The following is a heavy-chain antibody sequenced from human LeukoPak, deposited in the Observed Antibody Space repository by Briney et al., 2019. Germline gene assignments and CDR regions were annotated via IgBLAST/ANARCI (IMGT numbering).Heavy chain of an antibody. V-gene: IGHV3-43D*03. Sequence: PGGSLRLSCAASGFTFDDYAMHWVRQAPGKGLEWVSLISWDGGSTYYADSVKGRFTISRDNSKNSLYLQMNSLRAEDTALYYCAKDYTPEVVTYAFDIWGQGTMVTVSS. CDR3: AKDYTPEVVTYAFDI. CDR2: ISWDGGST. J-gene: IGHJ3*02. D-gene: IGHD3-22*01. CDR1: GFTFDDYA.